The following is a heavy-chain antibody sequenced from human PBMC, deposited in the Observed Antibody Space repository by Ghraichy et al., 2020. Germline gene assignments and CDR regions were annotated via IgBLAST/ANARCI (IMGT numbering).Heavy chain of an antibody. Sequence: SETLSLTCSVSGGSIGTYYWTWIRQSPGKGPEWIGHVYYSGSTSYDPTLKNRVTMSVDTSKNQFSLKLSSVTAADTAVYYCARDEGPYYYDSSGYYNYWGQGTLVTVSS. CDR3: ARDEGPYYYDSSGYYNY. CDR1: GGSIGTYY. CDR2: VYYSGST. V-gene: IGHV4-59*01. J-gene: IGHJ4*02. D-gene: IGHD3-22*01.